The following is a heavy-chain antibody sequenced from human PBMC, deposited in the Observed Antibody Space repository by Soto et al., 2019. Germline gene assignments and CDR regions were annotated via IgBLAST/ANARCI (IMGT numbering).Heavy chain of an antibody. CDR3: ARGPTGVMITFGGVTGWFDP. V-gene: IGHV1-69*12. CDR2: IIPIFGTA. Sequence: QVQLVQSGAEVKKPGSSVKVSCKASGGTFSSYAISWVRQAPGQGLEWMGGIIPIFGTANYAQKFQGRVTITADESTSTDYMELSSLRSEDTAVYYCARGPTGVMITFGGVTGWFDPWGQGTLVTVSS. J-gene: IGHJ5*02. CDR1: GGTFSSYA. D-gene: IGHD3-16*01.